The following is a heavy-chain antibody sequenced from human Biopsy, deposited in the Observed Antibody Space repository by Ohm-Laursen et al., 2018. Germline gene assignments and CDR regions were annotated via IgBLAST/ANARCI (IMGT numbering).Heavy chain of an antibody. J-gene: IGHJ4*02. V-gene: IGHV4-59*01. CDR3: ARVGAGAPSIDYFDY. Sequence: GTLSLTCTVSGGSIGSFFWSWIRQPPGKGLEWIGYIYYSGSTNYNPSLRSRVTISIDRSKNQFSLELSSVTAADTAVYYCARVGAGAPSIDYFDYWGQGTLVTVSS. CDR1: GGSIGSFF. D-gene: IGHD1-26*01. CDR2: IYYSGST.